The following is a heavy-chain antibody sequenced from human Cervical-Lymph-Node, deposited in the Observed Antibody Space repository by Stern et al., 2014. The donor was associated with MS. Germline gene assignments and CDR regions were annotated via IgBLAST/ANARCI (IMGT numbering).Heavy chain of an antibody. V-gene: IGHV1-24*01. D-gene: IGHD3-22*01. CDR1: GYTLTELS. Sequence: QDQLVQSGAEMKKPGASVKVSCKVSGYTLTELSMHWVRQAPGKGLEWMGGFDPEDGKTIYAQKFQGRVTMTEDTSTDTAYMELSSLRSEDTAVYYCATVTPSITMIVAPKAFDIWGQGTMVTVSS. J-gene: IGHJ3*02. CDR3: ATVTPSITMIVAPKAFDI. CDR2: FDPEDGKT.